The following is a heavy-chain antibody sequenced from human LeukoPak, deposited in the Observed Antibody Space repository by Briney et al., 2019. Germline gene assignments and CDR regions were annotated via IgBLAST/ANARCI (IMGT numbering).Heavy chain of an antibody. J-gene: IGHJ4*02. CDR3: ARYGGSGSAPY. CDR1: GGSISSYY. V-gene: IGHV4-59*12. D-gene: IGHD6-19*01. Sequence: SETLSLTCTVSGGSISSYYWSWIRQPPGKGLEWIAHISDIGSTNYNPSLKSRVTISVDTSKNQFSLKLSSVTAADTAVYYCARYGGSGSAPYWGQGTLVTVSS. CDR2: ISDIGST.